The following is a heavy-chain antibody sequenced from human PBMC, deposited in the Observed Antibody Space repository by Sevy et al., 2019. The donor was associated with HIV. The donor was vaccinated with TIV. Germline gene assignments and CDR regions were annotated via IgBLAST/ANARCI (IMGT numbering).Heavy chain of an antibody. V-gene: IGHV1-18*01. D-gene: IGHD1-26*01. CDR1: GYTFTIYG. CDR3: ARESGAVGATGYGFDI. Sequence: ASVKVSCKASGYTFTIYGISWVRQAPGQGLEWMGWISGYNGNTNYAQKFQDRVTMTTDTSTSTAYMELRSLRSDDTAVYYCARESGAVGATGYGFDIWGHGTMVTVSS. CDR2: ISGYNGNT. J-gene: IGHJ3*02.